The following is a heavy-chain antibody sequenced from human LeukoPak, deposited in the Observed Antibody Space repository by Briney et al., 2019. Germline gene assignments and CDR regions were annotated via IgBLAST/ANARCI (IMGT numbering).Heavy chain of an antibody. CDR3: ARTYSSSWYDRYFDY. Sequence: GGSLRLSCAASGFTFSSYSMNWVRQAPGKGLEWVSYISSSSTIYYADSVKGRFTISRDNAKNSLYLQMNSLRAEDTAVYYCARTYSSSWYDRYFDYWGQGTLVTVSS. V-gene: IGHV3-48*04. CDR2: ISSSSTI. CDR1: GFTFSSYS. J-gene: IGHJ4*02. D-gene: IGHD6-13*01.